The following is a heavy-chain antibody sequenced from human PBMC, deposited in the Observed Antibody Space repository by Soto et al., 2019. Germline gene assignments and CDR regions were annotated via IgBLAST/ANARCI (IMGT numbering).Heavy chain of an antibody. Sequence: QVQLVESGGGVVQPGRSLRLSCAASGFTFSSYGMHWVRQAPGTGLEWVAVIWYDGSNKYYADSVKGRFTISRDNSKNTRYLQMNSRRAEDTAVYYCARVCSGSEYSSSWRTIDYWGQGTLVTVSS. D-gene: IGHD6-13*01. J-gene: IGHJ4*02. CDR1: GFTFSSYG. CDR3: ARVCSGSEYSSSWRTIDY. V-gene: IGHV3-33*01. CDR2: IWYDGSNK.